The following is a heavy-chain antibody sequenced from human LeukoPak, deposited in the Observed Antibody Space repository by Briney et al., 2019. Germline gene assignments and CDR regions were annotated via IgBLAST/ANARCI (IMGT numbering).Heavy chain of an antibody. CDR2: IYNGGII. Sequence: SETLSLTCTVSGDSISRYYWSWIRQPAGKGLEWIGRIYNGGIITYNPSLKSRVTMSVDTSKNQFSLRLTSVTAADTAVYYCARKDGDFWGQGTLVTVSS. CDR1: GDSISRYY. J-gene: IGHJ4*02. V-gene: IGHV4-4*07. CDR3: ARKDGDF.